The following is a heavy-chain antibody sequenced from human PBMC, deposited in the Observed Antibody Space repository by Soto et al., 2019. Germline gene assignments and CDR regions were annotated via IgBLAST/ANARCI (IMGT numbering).Heavy chain of an antibody. V-gene: IGHV1-69*01. CDR3: ASSAGLDHLLNYYGLNV. D-gene: IGHD6-13*01. Sequence: QVQLVQSGAEAKKPGSSVKVSCKTSGGTFSSYAISWVRQAPGQGLEWMGGIVPLFRTTNYAQKFQARLTVTADASTTTVHMELSSLRSDDTAVYYCASSAGLDHLLNYYGLNVWGQGTTVTVSS. CDR1: GGTFSSYA. CDR2: IVPLFRTT. J-gene: IGHJ6*02.